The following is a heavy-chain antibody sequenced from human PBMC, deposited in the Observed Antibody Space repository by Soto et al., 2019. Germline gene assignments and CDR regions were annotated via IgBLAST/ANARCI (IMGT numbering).Heavy chain of an antibody. J-gene: IGHJ5*02. Sequence: AASVKVSCKASGYTFTSYGISWVRQAPGQGLEWMGWISAYNGNTNYAQKLQGRVTMTTDTSTSTAYMELRSLRSDDTAVYYCARDGLYDSSGYYNWFDPWGQGTLVTVSS. CDR1: GYTFTSYG. V-gene: IGHV1-18*01. CDR3: ARDGLYDSSGYYNWFDP. D-gene: IGHD3-22*01. CDR2: ISAYNGNT.